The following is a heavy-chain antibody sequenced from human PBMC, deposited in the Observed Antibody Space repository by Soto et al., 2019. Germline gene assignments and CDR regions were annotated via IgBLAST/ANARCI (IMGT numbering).Heavy chain of an antibody. J-gene: IGHJ4*02. Sequence: PSETLSLTCTVSGGSISSNSYYWDWIRQPPGKGREWIGSMYYRGATYHNPSLQSRVTIAVDTAKNQFPLHLSSVTAAETAGYYCARHAAYDSVWGKSDGSDYWGQGTLVTVS. V-gene: IGHV4-39*01. CDR1: GGSISSNSYY. D-gene: IGHD3-16*01. CDR3: ARHAAYDSVWGKSDGSDY. CDR2: MYYRGAT.